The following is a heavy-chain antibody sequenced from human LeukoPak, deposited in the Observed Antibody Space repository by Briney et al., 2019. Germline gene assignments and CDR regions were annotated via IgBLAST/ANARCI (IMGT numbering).Heavy chain of an antibody. J-gene: IGHJ5*02. CDR2: IYYSGYT. V-gene: IGHV4-59*01. D-gene: IGHD3-16*01. Sequence: PSETLSLTCTVSGGSISSYYWSWIRQPPGKGLKWIGNIYYSGYTTYSPSLRSRVTISVDTSKNQFSLKLSSVTAADTAVYYCARGGRYYDYVWGSRGYNWFDPWSQGTLVTVSS. CDR3: ARGGRYYDYVWGSRGYNWFDP. CDR1: GGSISSYY.